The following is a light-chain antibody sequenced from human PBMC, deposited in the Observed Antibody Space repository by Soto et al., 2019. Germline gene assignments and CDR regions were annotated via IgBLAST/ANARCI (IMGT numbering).Light chain of an antibody. CDR1: SSNIGSNY. Sequence: QSVLTQPPSASGTPGQRVTISCSGSSSNIGSNYVYWYQQHPGTAPKLLIYDTNERPSGVPDRFSGSKSGTSASLAISGLRSEDEADYYCAAWDGSLSGVVFGGGTKVTVL. V-gene: IGLV1-47*01. J-gene: IGLJ2*01. CDR3: AAWDGSLSGVV. CDR2: DTN.